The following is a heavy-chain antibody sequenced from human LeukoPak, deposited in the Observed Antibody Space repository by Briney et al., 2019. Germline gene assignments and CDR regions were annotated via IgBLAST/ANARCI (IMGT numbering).Heavy chain of an antibody. D-gene: IGHD3-22*01. Sequence: PGGSLRLSCAASGFTFSSYGMHWVRQAPGKGLEWVAVIWYDGSNKYYADSVKGRFTISRDNSKNTLYLQMNSLRAEDTAVYYCAREQGYYDSSGYYYDGAAFDIWGQGTMVTVSS. J-gene: IGHJ3*02. V-gene: IGHV3-33*01. CDR1: GFTFSSYG. CDR3: AREQGYYDSSGYYYDGAAFDI. CDR2: IWYDGSNK.